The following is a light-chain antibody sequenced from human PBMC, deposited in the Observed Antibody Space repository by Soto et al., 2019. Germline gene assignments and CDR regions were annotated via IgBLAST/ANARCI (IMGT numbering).Light chain of an antibody. CDR2: EDT. CDR1: SGSIATNY. J-gene: IGLJ2*01. V-gene: IGLV6-57*02. Sequence: NFMLTQPHTVSESPGKTVTISCTGSSGSIATNYVQWYQQRPGSAPTTVIYEDTQSPSGVPERFSGSIDSSSNSASLTISGLKTEDEADYYCQSYDGSNPDVVFGGGTQLTVL. CDR3: QSYDGSNPDVV.